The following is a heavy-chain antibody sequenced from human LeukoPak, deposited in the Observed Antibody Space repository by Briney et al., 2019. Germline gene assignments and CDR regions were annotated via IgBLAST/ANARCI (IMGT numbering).Heavy chain of an antibody. J-gene: IGHJ3*02. CDR1: GGSISSSSYY. CDR3: ARGLGGSESYPDAFDI. V-gene: IGHV4-39*07. CDR2: IYYSGST. Sequence: PSGTLSLTCTVSGGSISSSSYYWGCIRQPPGKGLECIGSIYYSGSTYYNPSLKSRVTISVDTSKNQFSLKLSPVTAADAAVYYCARGLGGSESYPDAFDIWGQGTMVTVSS. D-gene: IGHD3-10*01.